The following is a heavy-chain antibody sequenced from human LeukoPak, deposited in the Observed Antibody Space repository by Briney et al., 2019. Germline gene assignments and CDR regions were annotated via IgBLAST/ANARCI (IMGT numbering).Heavy chain of an antibody. Sequence: SETLSLTCAVYGGSFSGYYWSWIRQPPGKGLEWIGEINHSGSTNYNPSLKSRVTISVDTSKSQVSLRLSSVTAADTAVYYCARGSGPYSSSWNNWFDPWGQGTLVTVSS. CDR3: ARGSGPYSSSWNNWFDP. D-gene: IGHD6-13*01. CDR2: INHSGST. CDR1: GGSFSGYY. J-gene: IGHJ5*02. V-gene: IGHV4-34*01.